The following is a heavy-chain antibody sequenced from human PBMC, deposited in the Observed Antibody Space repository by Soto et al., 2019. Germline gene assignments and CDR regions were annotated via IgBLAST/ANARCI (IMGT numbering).Heavy chain of an antibody. D-gene: IGHD6-19*01. V-gene: IGHV4-59*01. J-gene: IGHJ4*02. CDR2: IYYSGST. CDR3: ARTTTVAGTPEFDY. Sequence: SETLSLTCTVSGGSISSYYWSWIRQPPGKGLEWIGYIYYSGSTNYNPSLKSRVTISVDTSKNQFSLQLSSLRPEDTAVYYCARTTTVAGTPEFDYWGQGTLVTVSS. CDR1: GGSISSYY.